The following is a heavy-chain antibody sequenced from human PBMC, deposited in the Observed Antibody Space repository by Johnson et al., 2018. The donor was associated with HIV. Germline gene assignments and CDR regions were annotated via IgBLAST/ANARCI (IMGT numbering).Heavy chain of an antibody. CDR2: IKQDGSEK. CDR3: ARDGVGVVPGGWGAFDI. J-gene: IGHJ3*02. CDR1: GFTFSSYW. Sequence: VQLVESGVGLVQPGGSLRLSCAASGFTFSSYWMSWVRQAPGKGLEWVANIKQDGSEKYYVDSVKGRFTISRDNAKNSLYLQMNSLRAEDTAVYYCARDGVGVVPGGWGAFDIWGQGTLVTVSS. D-gene: IGHD2-15*01. V-gene: IGHV3-7*01.